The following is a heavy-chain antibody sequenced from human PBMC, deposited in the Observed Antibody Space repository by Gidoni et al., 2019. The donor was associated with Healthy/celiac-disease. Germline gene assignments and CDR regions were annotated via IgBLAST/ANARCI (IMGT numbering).Heavy chain of an antibody. CDR1: GLTVSSNY. CDR2: IYGGGDT. J-gene: IGHJ3*02. Sequence: EVQLVESGGGLVQPGGSLRLSCAASGLTVSSNYMTWVRQAPGKGLEWVSVIYGGGDTYYADSVKGRFTISRDNSKNTLYLQMNSLRAEDTAVYYCARDGSYYEGDAFDIWGQGTMVTVSS. V-gene: IGHV3-66*01. D-gene: IGHD1-26*01. CDR3: ARDGSYYEGDAFDI.